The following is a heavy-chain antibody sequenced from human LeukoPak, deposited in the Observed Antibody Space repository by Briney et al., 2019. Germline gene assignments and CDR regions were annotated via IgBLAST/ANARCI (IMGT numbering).Heavy chain of an antibody. CDR1: GFDFNDYA. CDR3: ARMSGVWIFDS. CDR2: ISYSSRTI. Sequence: PGGSLRLSCEASGFDFNDYAMNWVRQAPGKGLEWVSYISYSSRTIYYADSVKGRFTVSRDNARNSLDLQMNSLRAEDTAVYYCARMSGVWIFDSWGQGTLVTVSS. V-gene: IGHV3-48*04. D-gene: IGHD5/OR15-5a*01. J-gene: IGHJ4*02.